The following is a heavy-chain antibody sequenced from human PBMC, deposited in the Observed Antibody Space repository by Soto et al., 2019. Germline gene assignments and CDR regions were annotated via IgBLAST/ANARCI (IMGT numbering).Heavy chain of an antibody. CDR3: ARDRVGYCSGGSCYPAAIFDY. D-gene: IGHD2-15*01. Sequence: QVQLQESGPGLVKPSETLCITYTVSGDSISSYYWSWIRQPPGKGLEWIGYSYYSGSTNYNPSLKSRVTISVDTSKNQFSLNLSSLTAADTAVYYCARDRVGYCSGGSCYPAAIFDYCGQGTLVTVSS. CDR2: SYYSGST. J-gene: IGHJ4*02. V-gene: IGHV4-59*01. CDR1: GDSISSYY.